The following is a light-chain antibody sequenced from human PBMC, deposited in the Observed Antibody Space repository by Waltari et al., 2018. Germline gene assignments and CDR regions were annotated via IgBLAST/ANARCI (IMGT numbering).Light chain of an antibody. Sequence: DIQMTQSPSTLCASVGDRVTITCRASQSISNYLAWYQQKPGKAPKLLIYLASGLQSGVPLRFSGSGSGTEFTLTISSLQPDDFATYYCQQYDSYSTFGQGTKVEIK. CDR2: LAS. V-gene: IGKV1-5*03. CDR1: QSISNY. CDR3: QQYDSYST. J-gene: IGKJ1*01.